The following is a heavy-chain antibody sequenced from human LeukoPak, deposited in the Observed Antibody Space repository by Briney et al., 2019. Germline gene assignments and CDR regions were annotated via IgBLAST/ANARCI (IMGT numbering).Heavy chain of an antibody. CDR2: INHSGST. V-gene: IGHV4-34*01. Sequence: SETLSLTCAVYGGSFSGYYWSWIRQPPGKGLEWIGEINHSGSTNYNPSLKSRVTISVDTSKNQFSLKLSSVTAADTAVYYCATEAHDAFDIWGQGTMVTVSS. CDR3: ATEAHDAFDI. J-gene: IGHJ3*02. CDR1: GGSFSGYY.